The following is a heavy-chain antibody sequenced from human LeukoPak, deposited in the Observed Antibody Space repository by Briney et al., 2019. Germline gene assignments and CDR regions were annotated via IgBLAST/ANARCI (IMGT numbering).Heavy chain of an antibody. CDR2: ISSSSSYR. CDR1: GFTFSTYS. V-gene: IGHV3-21*01. Sequence: GGSLRLSCTASGFTFSTYSMNWVRQAPGKGLEWVSSISSSSSYRYYADSVNGRFTISRDNAKNSLYLQMNSLRAEDTAVYYCARGSSSSGWYRWFDYWGQGTLVAVSS. CDR3: ARGSSSSGWYRWFDY. J-gene: IGHJ4*02. D-gene: IGHD6-19*01.